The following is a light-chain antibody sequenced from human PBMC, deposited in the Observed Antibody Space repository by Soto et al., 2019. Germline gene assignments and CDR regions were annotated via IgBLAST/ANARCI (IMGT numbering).Light chain of an antibody. V-gene: IGKV1-5*03. Sequence: DIKMTQSPSTRFGSVGDGVTITCRASQTISSWLAWYQQKPGKAPKLLIYKASTLKSGVPSRFSGSGSGTEFTLTISSLQPDDFATYYCQHYNSYSEAFGQGTKVDIK. CDR3: QHYNSYSEA. J-gene: IGKJ1*01. CDR2: KAS. CDR1: QTISSW.